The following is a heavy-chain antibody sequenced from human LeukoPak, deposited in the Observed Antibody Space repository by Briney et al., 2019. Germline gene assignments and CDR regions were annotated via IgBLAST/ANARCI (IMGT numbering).Heavy chain of an antibody. CDR1: GGSISSYY. V-gene: IGHV4-59*01. Sequence: SETLSLTCTVSGGSISSYYWSWIRQPPGKGLEWIGYIYYSGSTNYNPSLKSRVTISVDMSKNQFSLKLSSVTAADTAVYYCARADRDYGTFDIWGQGTMVTVSS. CDR3: ARADRDYGTFDI. CDR2: IYYSGST. J-gene: IGHJ3*02. D-gene: IGHD4-17*01.